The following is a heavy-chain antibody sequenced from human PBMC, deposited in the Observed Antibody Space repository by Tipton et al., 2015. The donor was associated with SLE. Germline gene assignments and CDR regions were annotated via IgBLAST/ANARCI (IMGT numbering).Heavy chain of an antibody. D-gene: IGHD2-15*01. CDR2: IYYSGST. CDR1: GGSISSYY. Sequence: TLSLTCTVSGGSISSYYWSWIRQPPGKGLEWIGYIYYSGSTNYNPSLKSRVTISVDTSKNQFSLKLSSVTAADTAVYYCAREIGDCSGGICSNWFDPWGQGTLVTVSS. CDR3: AREIGDCSGGICSNWFDP. V-gene: IGHV4-59*01. J-gene: IGHJ5*02.